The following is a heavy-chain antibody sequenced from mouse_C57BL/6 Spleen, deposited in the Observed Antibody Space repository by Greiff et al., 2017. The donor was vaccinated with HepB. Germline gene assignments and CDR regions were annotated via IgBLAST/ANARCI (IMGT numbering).Heavy chain of an antibody. CDR2: ISSGGDYI. CDR3: TREVSKWFDY. Sequence: LQESGEGLVKPGGSLKLSCAASGFTFSSYAMSWVRQTPEKRLEWVAYISSGGDYIYYADTVKGRFTISRDNARNTLYLQMSSLKSEDTAMYYCTREVSKWFDYWGQGTTLTVSS. CDR1: GFTFSSYA. J-gene: IGHJ2*01. V-gene: IGHV5-9-1*02. D-gene: IGHD1-3*01.